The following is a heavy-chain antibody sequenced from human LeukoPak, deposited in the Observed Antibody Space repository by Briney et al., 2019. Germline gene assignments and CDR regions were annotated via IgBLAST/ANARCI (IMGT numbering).Heavy chain of an antibody. CDR3: ASLGNSAFVGATLDY. D-gene: IGHD1-26*01. V-gene: IGHV4-34*01. CDR2: INHSGST. Sequence: PSETLSLTCAVYGGSFSGYYWSWIRQPPGKGLEWIGEINHSGSTNYNPSLKSRVTISVDTSKNQFSLKLSSVTAADTAVYYCASLGNSAFVGATLDYWGQGTLVTVSS. J-gene: IGHJ4*02. CDR1: GGSFSGYY.